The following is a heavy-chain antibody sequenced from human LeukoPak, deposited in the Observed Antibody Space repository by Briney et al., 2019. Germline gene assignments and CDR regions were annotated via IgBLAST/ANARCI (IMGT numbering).Heavy chain of an antibody. CDR2: ISGSGGST. Sequence: PGGSLRLSCAASAFTFSSYGMSWVRQAPGKGLEWVSAISGSGGSTYYADSVKGRFTISRDNAKNSLYLQMNSQRAEDAAVYYCAELGITMIGGVWGKGTTVTISS. CDR3: AELGITMIGGV. V-gene: IGHV3-23*01. D-gene: IGHD3-10*02. CDR1: AFTFSSYG. J-gene: IGHJ6*04.